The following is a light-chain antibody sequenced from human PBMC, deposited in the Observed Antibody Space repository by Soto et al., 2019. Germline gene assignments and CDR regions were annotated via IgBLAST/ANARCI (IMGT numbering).Light chain of an antibody. CDR1: QSVSSSY. Sequence: ENVLTQSPGTLSLSPGERATLSCRASQSVSSSYLAWYQQKPGQASRLLIYGASSRATGIPDRFSGSGSGTDFTLTISRLEPEDFAEYYCQQYGSSPLTFGGGTKV. CDR3: QQYGSSPLT. CDR2: GAS. V-gene: IGKV3-20*01. J-gene: IGKJ4*01.